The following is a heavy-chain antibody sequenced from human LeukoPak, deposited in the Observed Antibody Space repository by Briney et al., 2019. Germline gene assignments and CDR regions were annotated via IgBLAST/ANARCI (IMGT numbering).Heavy chain of an antibody. CDR2: IIPIFGTA. V-gene: IGHV1-69*13. CDR3: ARDKSYYDSSAPPGTIDP. D-gene: IGHD3-22*01. J-gene: IGHJ5*02. CDR1: GGTFSSYA. Sequence: ASVKVSCKASGGTFSSYAISWVRQAPGQGLESMGGIIPIFGTANYAQKFQGRVTITADESTSTAYMELSSLRFEDTAVYYCARDKSYYDSSAPPGTIDPWGQGTLVTVSS.